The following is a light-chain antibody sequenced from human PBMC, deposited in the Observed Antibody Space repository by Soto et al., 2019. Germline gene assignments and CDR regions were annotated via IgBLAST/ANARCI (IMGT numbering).Light chain of an antibody. V-gene: IGKV3-11*01. CDR3: QQYNSYPWT. CDR2: DAS. CDR1: QSVSTY. Sequence: DIVLTQSPAPLSLSPGERATLSCWASQSVSTYLAWYQQKPGQAPRLLIYDASNRATGIPARFSGSGSGTDFTLTISSLQPDDFATYYCQQYNSYPWTFGQGTKVDIK. J-gene: IGKJ1*01.